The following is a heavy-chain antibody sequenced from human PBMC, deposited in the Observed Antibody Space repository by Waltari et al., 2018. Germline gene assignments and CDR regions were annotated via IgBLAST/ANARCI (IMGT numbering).Heavy chain of an antibody. Sequence: SGGGLVQPGGSLRLSCAASGFTFSSYSMNWVRQAPGKGLEWVSYISSSSSTIYYADSVKGRFTISRDNAKNSLYLQMNSLRAEDTAVYYCALGWGSDPFDIWGQGTVVTVSS. CDR1: GFTFSSYS. CDR2: ISSSSSTI. V-gene: IGHV3-48*01. CDR3: ALGWGSDPFDI. J-gene: IGHJ3*02. D-gene: IGHD7-27*01.